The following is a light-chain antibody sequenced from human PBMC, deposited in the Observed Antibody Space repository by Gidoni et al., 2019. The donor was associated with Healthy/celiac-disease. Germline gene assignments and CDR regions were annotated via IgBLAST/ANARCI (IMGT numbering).Light chain of an antibody. J-gene: IGKJ3*01. Sequence: EMTSSPSSMSASVEGSAPLCCQTQPGISNYLAWYQQKPGQVPKLLIYAASTLQSGVPPRFSGSGSGTDFTLTISSLQPEDVAMYYCQKYSSSPPFTFGPXTKVEIK. CDR2: AAS. CDR3: QKYSSSPPFT. V-gene: IGKV1-27*01. CDR1: PGISNY.